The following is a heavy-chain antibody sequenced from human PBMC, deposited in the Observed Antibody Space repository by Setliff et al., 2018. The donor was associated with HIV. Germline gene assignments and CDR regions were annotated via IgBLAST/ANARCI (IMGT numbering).Heavy chain of an antibody. J-gene: IGHJ3*02. CDR3: ARDPGYKSTWYGVFDI. CDR1: GYTFTGYY. Sequence: GASVKVSCKAFGYTFTGYYMHWVRQAPGQGLEWTGWFNPKSGATNYTQNFQGRVTMSRDTSISTAYMELSRLKSDDTAVYYCARDPGYKSTWYGVFDIWGQGTMVTLSS. V-gene: IGHV1-2*02. D-gene: IGHD6-13*01. CDR2: FNPKSGAT.